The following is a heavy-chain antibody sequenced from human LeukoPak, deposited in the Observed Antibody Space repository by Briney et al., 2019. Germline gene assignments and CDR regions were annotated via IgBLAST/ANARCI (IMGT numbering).Heavy chain of an antibody. D-gene: IGHD4-17*01. Sequence: PGGSLRLSCAASGFTFSSYWMHWVRQAPGKGLVWVSRIDTDGSSTNYADSVKGRFTISRDNAKNTLYLQMNSLRAEDTAVYYCVSTPDDYGDYGDYGDWGQGTLVTVPS. CDR3: VSTPDDYGDYGDYGD. CDR1: GFTFSSYW. CDR2: IDTDGSST. J-gene: IGHJ4*02. V-gene: IGHV3-74*01.